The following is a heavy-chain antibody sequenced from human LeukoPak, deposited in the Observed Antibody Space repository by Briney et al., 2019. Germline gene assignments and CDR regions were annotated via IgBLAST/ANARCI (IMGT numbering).Heavy chain of an antibody. Sequence: PGGSLRLSCAASGFTASSDYMSWVRQAPGKGLEWVSVIYSGGSTYYADSVKGRFTISRDNSKNTVYLQMNSLRAGDTAVYYCARTGSSDPNAFDIWGQGTMVTVSS. CDR1: GFTASSDY. D-gene: IGHD6-13*01. J-gene: IGHJ3*02. V-gene: IGHV3-66*01. CDR2: IYSGGST. CDR3: ARTGSSDPNAFDI.